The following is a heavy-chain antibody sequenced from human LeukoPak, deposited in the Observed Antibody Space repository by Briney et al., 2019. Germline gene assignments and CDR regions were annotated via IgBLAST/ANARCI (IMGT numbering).Heavy chain of an antibody. V-gene: IGHV1-18*04. J-gene: IGHJ6*03. CDR1: GYTFTGYY. Sequence: ASVKVSCKASGYTFTGYYMHWVRQAPGQGLEWMGWISAYNGNTNYAQKLQGRVTMTTDTSTSTAYMELRSLRSDDTAVYYCARVGRTIFAFEYYMDVWGKGTTVTVSS. CDR2: ISAYNGNT. CDR3: ARVGRTIFAFEYYMDV. D-gene: IGHD3-3*01.